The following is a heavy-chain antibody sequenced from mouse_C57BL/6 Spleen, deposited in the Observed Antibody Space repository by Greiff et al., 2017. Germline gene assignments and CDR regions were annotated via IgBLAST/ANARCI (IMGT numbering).Heavy chain of an antibody. CDR3: AKWDYGSSYVAY. J-gene: IGHJ3*01. V-gene: IGHV1-64*01. CDR1: GYTFTSYW. D-gene: IGHD1-1*01. Sequence: QVQLQQPGAELVKPGASVTLSCKASGYTFTSYWMHWVKQRPGQGLEWIGMIHPNGGSTTYTEKFKSKATLTVDKSSSTAYMQLSSLTSEDSAVYYCAKWDYGSSYVAYWGQGTLVTVSA. CDR2: IHPNGGST.